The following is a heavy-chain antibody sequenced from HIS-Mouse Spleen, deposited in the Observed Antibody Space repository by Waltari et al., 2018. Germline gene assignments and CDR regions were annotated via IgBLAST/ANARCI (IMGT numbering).Heavy chain of an antibody. D-gene: IGHD6-13*01. J-gene: IGHJ2*01. Sequence: QLQLQESGPGLVKPSETLSLTCTVSGCSIHSRSYHWGWIPQPPGKGLGWIGSIYYSGRTYYNPSLKSRVTISVDTSKNQFSLKLSSVTAADTAVYYCAREIPYSSSWYDWYFDLWGRGTLVTVAS. CDR2: IYYSGRT. CDR3: AREIPYSSSWYDWYFDL. V-gene: IGHV4-39*07. CDR1: GCSIHSRSYH.